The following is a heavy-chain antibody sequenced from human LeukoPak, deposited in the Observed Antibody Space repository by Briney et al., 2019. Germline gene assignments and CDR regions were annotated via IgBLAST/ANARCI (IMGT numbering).Heavy chain of an antibody. Sequence: PSETLSLTCAVYGGSFSGYYWSWIRQPPGKGLEWIGEINHSGSTNYNPSLKSRVTISVDTSKNQFSLKLSSVTAADTAVYYCARGVRYCSSTSCLNCFDPWGQGTLVTVSS. V-gene: IGHV4-34*01. CDR1: GGSFSGYY. CDR2: INHSGST. J-gene: IGHJ5*02. CDR3: ARGVRYCSSTSCLNCFDP. D-gene: IGHD2-2*01.